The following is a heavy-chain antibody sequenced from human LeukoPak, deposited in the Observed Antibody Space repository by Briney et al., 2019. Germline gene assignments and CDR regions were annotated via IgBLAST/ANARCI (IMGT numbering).Heavy chain of an antibody. CDR2: ISYDGSNK. V-gene: IGHV3-30*03. J-gene: IGHJ4*02. Sequence: PGRSLRLSCAASGFTFSSYGMHWVRQAPGKGLEWVAVISYDGSNKSYADSVKGRFTISRDNSKNTLYLQMNSLRAEDTAVYYCARGVEAILTYGTIDYWGQGTLVTVSS. D-gene: IGHD3-3*01. CDR3: ARGVEAILTYGTIDY. CDR1: GFTFSSYG.